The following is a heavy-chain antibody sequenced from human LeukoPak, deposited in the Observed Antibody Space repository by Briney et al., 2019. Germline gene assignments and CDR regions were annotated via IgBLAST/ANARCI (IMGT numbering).Heavy chain of an antibody. V-gene: IGHV4-30-4*01. CDR3: ARSYYYGSGSYNYYYYYGMDV. D-gene: IGHD3-10*01. CDR1: GGSISSGDYY. CDR2: IYYSGST. J-gene: IGHJ6*02. Sequence: SQTLSLTCTVSGGSISSGDYYWSWIRQPPGKGLEWIGYIYYSGSTYYNPSHKSRVTISVDTSKNQFSLKLSSVTAADTAVYYCARSYYYGSGSYNYYYYYGMDVWGQGTTVTVSS.